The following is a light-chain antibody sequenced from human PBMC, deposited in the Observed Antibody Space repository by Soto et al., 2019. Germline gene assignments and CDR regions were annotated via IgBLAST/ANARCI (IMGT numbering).Light chain of an antibody. CDR1: TGAVTSSNY. V-gene: IGLV7-43*01. Sequence: QAVVTQEPSLTVSPGGTVTLTCAVYTGAVTSSNYPNWFQQKPGQAPRALIYSTNHKYSWTPARFSGSLLGGKAALTLSGVQPVDEADYYCLLYYGGQLGVFGGGTKLTVL. CDR3: LLYYGGQLGV. J-gene: IGLJ2*01. CDR2: STN.